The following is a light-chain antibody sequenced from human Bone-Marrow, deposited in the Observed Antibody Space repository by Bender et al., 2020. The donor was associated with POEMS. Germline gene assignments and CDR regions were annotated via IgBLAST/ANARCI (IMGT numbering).Light chain of an antibody. J-gene: IGLJ2*01. V-gene: IGLV2-8*01. CDR2: DVT. CDR3: SSYTSTSPLEV. CDR1: SSDVAGYNY. Sequence: QSALTQPPSASGSPGQSVTISCTGTSSDVAGYNYVSWYQQHPGKAPKLIIYDVTKRPSGVPDRFSGSKSGNTASLTVSGLQAEDEADYYCSSYTSTSPLEVFGGGTKLTVL.